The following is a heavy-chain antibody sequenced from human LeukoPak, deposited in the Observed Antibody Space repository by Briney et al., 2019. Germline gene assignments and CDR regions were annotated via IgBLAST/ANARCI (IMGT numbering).Heavy chain of an antibody. CDR2: IYSGGST. V-gene: IGHV3-53*01. CDR1: GFTFSSNY. Sequence: GGSLRLSCAASGFTFSSNYMSWVRQAPGKGLEWVSVIYSGGSTYYADSVKGRFTISRDNSKNTLYLQMNSLRAEDTAVYHCARGSDQDAFDIWGQGTMVTVSS. CDR3: ARGSDQDAFDI. J-gene: IGHJ3*02.